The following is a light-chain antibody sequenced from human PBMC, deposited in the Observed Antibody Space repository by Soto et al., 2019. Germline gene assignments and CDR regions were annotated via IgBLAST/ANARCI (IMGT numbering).Light chain of an antibody. CDR1: SSDVGSYNL. V-gene: IGLV2-14*02. CDR3: TSYTSTNNMV. Sequence: QSALTQPASVSGSPGQSITISCTGTSSDVGSYNLVSWYQQHPGKAPKLLIYEVRNRPSGVSNRFSGSKSGDTASLTISGLQAEDEADYYCTSYTSTNNMVFGGGTKLTVL. CDR2: EVR. J-gene: IGLJ3*02.